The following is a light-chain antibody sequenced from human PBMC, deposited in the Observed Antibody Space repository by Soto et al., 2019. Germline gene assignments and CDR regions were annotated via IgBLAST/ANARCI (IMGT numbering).Light chain of an antibody. CDR1: TGPVTSGHY. CDR2: DTN. J-gene: IGLJ3*02. CDR3: LLSYTGARV. V-gene: IGLV7-46*01. Sequence: QAVVTQEPSLTVSPGGTVTFTCGSSTGPVTSGHYPYWFQQKPGQAPKTLIYDTNNKHSWTPARFSGSLLGGKAALTLSGAQPEDEAEYYCLLSYTGARVFGGGTKLTVL.